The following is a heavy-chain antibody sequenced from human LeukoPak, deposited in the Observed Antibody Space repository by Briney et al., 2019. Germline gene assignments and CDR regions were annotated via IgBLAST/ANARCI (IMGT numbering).Heavy chain of an antibody. J-gene: IGHJ4*02. CDR3: ARDMSRYCSGGSCYSGAPVDY. D-gene: IGHD2-15*01. CDR2: ICSSSTFI. CDR1: GFTFSNYS. V-gene: IGHV3-21*01. Sequence: PGGSLRLSCAASGFTFSNYSMNWVRQAPGKGLEWVSSICSSSTFIYYAESVKGRFTVSRDNAQNSLYLLLNSLRAEDTAVYYCARDMSRYCSGGSCYSGAPVDYWGQGTPVTVSS.